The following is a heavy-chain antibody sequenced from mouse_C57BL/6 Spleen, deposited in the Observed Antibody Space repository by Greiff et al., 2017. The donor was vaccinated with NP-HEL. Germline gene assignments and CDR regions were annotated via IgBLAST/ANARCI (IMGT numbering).Heavy chain of an antibody. Sequence: EVNVVESGGGLVKPGGSLKLSCAASGFTFSDYGMHWVRQAPEKGLEWVAYISSGSSTIYYADTVKGRFTISRDNAKNTLFLQMTSLRSEDTAMYYCARPITTVAAPYFDYWGQGTTLTVSS. V-gene: IGHV5-17*01. CDR3: ARPITTVAAPYFDY. J-gene: IGHJ2*01. CDR2: ISSGSSTI. D-gene: IGHD1-1*01. CDR1: GFTFSDYG.